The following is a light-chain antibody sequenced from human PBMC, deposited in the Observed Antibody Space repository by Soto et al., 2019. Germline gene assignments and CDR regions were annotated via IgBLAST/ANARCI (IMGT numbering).Light chain of an antibody. CDR1: SSDVGGYNY. J-gene: IGLJ1*01. Sequence: QSALTQPASVSGSPGQSITISCTGTSSDVGGYNYVSWFQQHPGKAPKLIIYDVSARPSGVSNRFSGSKSGNTASLTISGLQAEDEADYYCSSYTPSGFVFGPGTKVT. CDR2: DVS. CDR3: SSYTPSGFV. V-gene: IGLV2-14*01.